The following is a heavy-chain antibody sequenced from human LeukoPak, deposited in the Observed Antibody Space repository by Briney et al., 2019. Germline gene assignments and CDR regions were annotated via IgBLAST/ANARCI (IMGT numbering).Heavy chain of an antibody. Sequence: SETLSLTCTVSGGSISSYYWSWIRQPPGKGLEWIGYIYYSGSTNYNPFLKSRVTISVDTSKNQFSLKLSSVTAADTAVYYCARGYSSGWYVMWYWGQGTLVTVSS. D-gene: IGHD6-19*01. J-gene: IGHJ4*02. CDR2: IYYSGST. CDR1: GGSISSYY. V-gene: IGHV4-59*01. CDR3: ARGYSSGWYVMWY.